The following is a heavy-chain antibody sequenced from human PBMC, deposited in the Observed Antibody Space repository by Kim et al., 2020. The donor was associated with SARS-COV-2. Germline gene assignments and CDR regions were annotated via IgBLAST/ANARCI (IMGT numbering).Heavy chain of an antibody. Sequence: KGNTNYADKVQGRVTMTTDTSTGTVYMELRSLRSDDTAVYYCARGYDNLDFWGQGTLVTVSS. CDR3: ARGYDNLDF. CDR2: KGNT. D-gene: IGHD3-22*01. V-gene: IGHV1-18*01. J-gene: IGHJ4*02.